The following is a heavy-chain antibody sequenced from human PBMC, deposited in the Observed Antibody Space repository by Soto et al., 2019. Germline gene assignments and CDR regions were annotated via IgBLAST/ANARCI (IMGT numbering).Heavy chain of an antibody. V-gene: IGHV1-18*01. CDR3: AGGLVTTDTMFDY. J-gene: IGHJ4*01. Sequence: ASVKVSCKASGYTFNAYGFSWVRQAPGQGLEWMGWVSAYNGNTNYAQKLQGRVTMTTDTSTSTAYMELRSLRSDDTAVYYCAGGLVTTDTMFDYWGQGTLVTVSS. D-gene: IGHD4-17*01. CDR1: GYTFNAYG. CDR2: VSAYNGNT.